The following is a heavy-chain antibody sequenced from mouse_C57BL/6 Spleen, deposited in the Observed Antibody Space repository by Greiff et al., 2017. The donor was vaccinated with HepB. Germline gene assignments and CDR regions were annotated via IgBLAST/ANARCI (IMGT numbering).Heavy chain of an antibody. Sequence: EVKLVESGGGLVKPGGSLKLSCAASGFTFSSYAMSWVRQTPEKRLEWVATISDGGSYTYYPDNVKGRFTISRDNAKNNLYLQMSHLKSEDTAMYYCARVRDPYAMDYWGQGTSVTVSS. CDR2: ISDGGSYT. D-gene: IGHD3-3*01. V-gene: IGHV5-4*03. J-gene: IGHJ4*01. CDR3: ARVRDPYAMDY. CDR1: GFTFSSYA.